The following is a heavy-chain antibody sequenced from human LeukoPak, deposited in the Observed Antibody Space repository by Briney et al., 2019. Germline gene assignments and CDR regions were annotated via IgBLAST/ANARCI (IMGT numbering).Heavy chain of an antibody. V-gene: IGHV4-39*07. CDR2: IYYSGST. Sequence: SETLSLTCTVSGGSISSSSYYWGWIRQPPGKGLEWIGSIYYSGSTYYNPSLKSRVTISVDTSKNQFSLKLSSVTAADTAVYYCAREKVPATYYFDYWGQGTLVTVSS. CDR1: GGSISSSSYY. D-gene: IGHD2-2*01. J-gene: IGHJ4*02. CDR3: AREKVPATYYFDY.